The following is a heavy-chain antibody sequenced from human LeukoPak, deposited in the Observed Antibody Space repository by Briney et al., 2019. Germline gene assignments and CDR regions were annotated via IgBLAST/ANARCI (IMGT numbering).Heavy chain of an antibody. J-gene: IGHJ4*02. V-gene: IGHV3-21*01. Sequence: GGSLRLSCAASGFTFSSYSMNWVRQAPGKGLEWVSSISSSSSYIYYADSVKGRFTISRDNAKNSLYLQMSSLRAEDTAVYYCARDGTAAVNLDYWGQGTLVTVSS. CDR3: ARDGTAAVNLDY. CDR1: GFTFSSYS. CDR2: ISSSSSYI. D-gene: IGHD6-13*01.